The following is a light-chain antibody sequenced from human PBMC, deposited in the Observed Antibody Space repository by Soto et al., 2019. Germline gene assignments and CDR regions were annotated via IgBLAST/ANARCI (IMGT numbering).Light chain of an antibody. CDR3: QNYNSAPRT. J-gene: IGKJ1*01. CDR1: QGISND. CDR2: AAS. V-gene: IGKV1-27*01. Sequence: DIQMTQSPSSLSASIGDRVTISCRASQGISNDLAWYQQKPGKVPYLLIYAASTSHSGVPSRFRGSGSGTDFTLNISSLQPEDVETYYCQNYNSAPRTFGQGTKVDIK.